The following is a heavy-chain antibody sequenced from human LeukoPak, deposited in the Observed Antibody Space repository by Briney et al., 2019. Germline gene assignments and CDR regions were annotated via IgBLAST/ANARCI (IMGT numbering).Heavy chain of an antibody. CDR1: GFTFSSYA. D-gene: IGHD3-3*01. J-gene: IGHJ5*02. V-gene: IGHV3-23*01. CDR2: ISGSGGST. Sequence: GGSLRLSCAASGFTFSSYAMSWVRQDPGKGLEWVSAISGSGGSTYYADSVKGRFTISRDNSKNTLYLQMNSLRAEDTAVYYCAKLVPSDDFWSGYLGWFDPWGQGTLVTVSS. CDR3: AKLVPSDDFWSGYLGWFDP.